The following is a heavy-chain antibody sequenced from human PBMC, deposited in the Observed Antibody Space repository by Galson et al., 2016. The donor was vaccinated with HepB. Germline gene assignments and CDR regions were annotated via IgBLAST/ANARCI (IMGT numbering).Heavy chain of an antibody. CDR1: GFSLSTSGVG. Sequence: PALVKPTQTLTLTCSFSGFSLSTSGVGVGWIRQPPGKALEWLGTIYWDDATRYSPSLKSRLIITKGTSKNQVVLTMTNVDPVDTATYYCARRRPSNYSTGFDYWGQGTPVTVSS. CDR3: ARRRPSNYSTGFDY. D-gene: IGHD4-11*01. CDR2: IYWDDAT. V-gene: IGHV2-5*02. J-gene: IGHJ4*02.